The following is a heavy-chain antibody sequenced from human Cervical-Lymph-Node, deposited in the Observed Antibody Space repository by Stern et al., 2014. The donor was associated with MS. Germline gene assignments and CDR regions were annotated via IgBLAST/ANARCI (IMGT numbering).Heavy chain of an antibody. V-gene: IGHV1-69*06. Sequence: VQLVESGAEVKKPGSSVKVSCKASGGDFTTYAISWVRQAPGQGLEWMGGITPVFGTADYAQKFQGRVTITADTSTSTAYMELRSLRFEDTAVYYCAREVGSLAMDVWGQGTTVTVSS. CDR1: GGDFTTYA. CDR2: ITPVFGTA. J-gene: IGHJ6*02. D-gene: IGHD3-16*01. CDR3: AREVGSLAMDV.